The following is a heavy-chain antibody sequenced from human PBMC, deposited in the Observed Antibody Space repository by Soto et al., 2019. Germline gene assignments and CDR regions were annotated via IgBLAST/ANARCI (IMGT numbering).Heavy chain of an antibody. Sequence: EVQLLESGGGLVQPGGSLRLSCAASGFTFSAYGMSWVRQAPGKGLEWVSGISDSGDSTSYADSVKGRFTISRDNSKNTLSLQTNSLRAEDTAVYYCGKVGDRGGACYWDHWGQGTLVSVSS. CDR3: GKVGDRGGACYWDH. CDR2: ISDSGDST. CDR1: GFTFSAYG. D-gene: IGHD2-21*02. V-gene: IGHV3-23*01. J-gene: IGHJ4*02.